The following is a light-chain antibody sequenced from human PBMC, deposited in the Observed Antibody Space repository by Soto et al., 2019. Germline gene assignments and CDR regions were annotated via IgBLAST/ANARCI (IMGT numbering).Light chain of an antibody. J-gene: IGKJ2*01. V-gene: IGKV3-20*01. CDR2: GVS. CDR1: QSVTSKH. Sequence: EIVLTQSPDTLSVSPGEGTTLSCRASQSVTSKHVAWYQQKPGQAHRLLIYGVSSRATGIPDRFSGSGSGTDFTLTISRVEHEDVAVYYCQHFGNSLYTFGQGTKLEIK. CDR3: QHFGNSLYT.